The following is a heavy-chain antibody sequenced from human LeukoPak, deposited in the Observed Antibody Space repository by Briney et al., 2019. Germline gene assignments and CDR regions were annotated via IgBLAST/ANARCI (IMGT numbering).Heavy chain of an antibody. J-gene: IGHJ6*03. CDR3: ASPLSGYYYYMDV. CDR1: GYTFTSYG. V-gene: IGHV1-46*01. D-gene: IGHD3-10*01. CDR2: INPSGGST. Sequence: ASVKVSCKASGYTFTSYGISWVRQAPGQGLEWMGIINPSGGSTSYAQKFQGRVTMTRDTSTSTVYMELSSLRSEDTAVYYCASPLSGYYYYMDVWGKGTTVTVSS.